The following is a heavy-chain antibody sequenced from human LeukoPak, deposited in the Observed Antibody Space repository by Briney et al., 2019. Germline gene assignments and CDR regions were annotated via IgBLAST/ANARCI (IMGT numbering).Heavy chain of an antibody. D-gene: IGHD6-19*01. CDR1: GFIFSNYG. CDR2: ISYDGSNE. V-gene: IGHV3-30*03. J-gene: IGHJ4*02. CDR3: ARGLVTYSSGWYGDYFDY. Sequence: GGSLRLSCAASGFIFSNYGMHWVRQAPGKGLEWVAVISYDGSNEYYADSVKGRFTISRDNSKNTLYLQMNSLRAEDTAVYYCARGLVTYSSGWYGDYFDYWGQGTLVTVSS.